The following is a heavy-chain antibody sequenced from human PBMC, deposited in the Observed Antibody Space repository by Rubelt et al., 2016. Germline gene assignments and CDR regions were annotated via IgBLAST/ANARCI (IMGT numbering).Heavy chain of an antibody. D-gene: IGHD2-15*01. V-gene: IGHV3-21*01. CDR1: EFTFSSYS. Sequence: EVQLVESGGGLVKTGGSLRLSCAASEFTFSSYSMNWVRQAPGKGLEWVSSISRSSTSIYYADSVKGRFTISRDNAKNSLYLQMNRRRADEAAVYYCGRGSREWPGVDVWGRGTTVTVSS. CDR2: ISRSSTSI. J-gene: IGHJ6*02. CDR3: GRGSREWPGVDV.